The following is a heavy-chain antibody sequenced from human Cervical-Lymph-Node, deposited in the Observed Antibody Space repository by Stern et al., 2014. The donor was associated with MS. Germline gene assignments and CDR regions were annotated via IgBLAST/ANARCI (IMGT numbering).Heavy chain of an antibody. CDR1: GFSLSYDGTG. Sequence: QVTLKESGPVLVKPTETLTLTCTASGFSLSYDGTGVSWIRQPPGRALEWLATIFLRAEKSYKTSLKSRLTISKDTSKSQVVLTLTNTDPVDTATYYGARSYRYNYGLDVWGQGTTVTVSS. V-gene: IGHV2-26*01. D-gene: IGHD1-14*01. CDR3: ARSYRYNYGLDV. J-gene: IGHJ6*02. CDR2: IFLRAEK.